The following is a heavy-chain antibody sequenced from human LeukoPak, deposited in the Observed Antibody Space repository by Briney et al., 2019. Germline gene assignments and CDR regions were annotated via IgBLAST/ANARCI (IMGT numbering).Heavy chain of an antibody. CDR3: VKARDTGGYYYGGDFDY. V-gene: IGHV3-9*01. Sequence: GGSLRLSCAASGFSFGDYAMHWVRQAPGKGLEWVSGIIWNSGTIGYADSVKGRFTISRDNAKNSLYLQVNSLRPEDTALYYCVKARDTGGYYYGGDFDYWGQGTLVTVSS. J-gene: IGHJ4*02. CDR2: IIWNSGTI. CDR1: GFSFGDYA. D-gene: IGHD3-22*01.